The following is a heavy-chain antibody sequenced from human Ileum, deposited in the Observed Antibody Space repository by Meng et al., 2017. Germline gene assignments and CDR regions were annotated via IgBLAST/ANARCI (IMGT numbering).Heavy chain of an antibody. CDR1: GDSVSSNSAA. V-gene: IGHV6-1*01. J-gene: IGHJ4*02. CDR3: AKDGTSGSYLGLYY. D-gene: IGHD1-26*01. Sequence: QVQLQQPGPGLVKPSQTLSLTCASSGDSVSSNSAAWNWLRQSPSRGLEWLGRTYYRSKWYNDYAVSVKSRITITPDTSKNQFSLKLNSVTPEDTAVYYCAKDGTSGSYLGLYYWGQGTLVTVSS. CDR2: TYYRSKWYN.